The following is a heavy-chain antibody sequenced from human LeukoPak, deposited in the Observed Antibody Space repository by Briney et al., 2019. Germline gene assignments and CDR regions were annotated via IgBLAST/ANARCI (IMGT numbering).Heavy chain of an antibody. Sequence: GGSLRLSCAASGFTFSSYVIHWVRQAPGKGLEWVAFIRYDGSNKYYSDSVKGRFTISRDNSKNTLYLQMNSLRPEDTAVYYCAKDPCDHSYGWSWRYFDYWGQGTLVTVSS. J-gene: IGHJ4*02. CDR2: IRYDGSNK. D-gene: IGHD5-18*01. V-gene: IGHV3-30*02. CDR1: GFTFSSYV. CDR3: AKDPCDHSYGWSWRYFDY.